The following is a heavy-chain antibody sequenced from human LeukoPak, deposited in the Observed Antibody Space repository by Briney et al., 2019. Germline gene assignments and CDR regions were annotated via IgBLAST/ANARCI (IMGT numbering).Heavy chain of an antibody. CDR1: GGSISSGGYY. J-gene: IGHJ4*02. V-gene: IGHV4-31*03. CDR2: IYYSGST. CDR3: ARDSDSRGSGSYYTPFDY. D-gene: IGHD3-10*01. Sequence: SETLSLTCTVSGGSISSGGYYWSWICQHPGKGLEWIGYIYYSGSTYYNPSLKSRVTISVDTSKNQFSLKLSSVTAADTAVYYCARDSDSRGSGSYYTPFDYWGQGTLVTVSS.